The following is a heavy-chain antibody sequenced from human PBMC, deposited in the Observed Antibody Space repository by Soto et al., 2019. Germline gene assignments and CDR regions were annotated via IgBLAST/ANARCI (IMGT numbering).Heavy chain of an antibody. V-gene: IGHV4-34*01. Sequence: ASETLSLTCAVYGGSFSGYYWSWIRQPPGKGLEWIGEINHRGSTNYNPSLKSRVTISEDTSKNQFSLKVRSVTAADTAVYYCARGLTGSRSYFYNYLDVWGKGTTVTVSS. CDR2: INHRGST. CDR1: GGSFSGYY. J-gene: IGHJ6*03. D-gene: IGHD2-2*01. CDR3: ARGLTGSRSYFYNYLDV.